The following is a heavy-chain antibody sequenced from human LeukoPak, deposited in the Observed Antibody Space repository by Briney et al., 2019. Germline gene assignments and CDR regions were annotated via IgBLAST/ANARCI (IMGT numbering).Heavy chain of an antibody. CDR3: AKPNRPYSSSWYFSPGQDYFDY. CDR1: GFTFDDYA. D-gene: IGHD6-13*01. Sequence: PGGSLRLSCAASGFTFDDYAMHWVRQAPGKGLEWVSLISWDGGSTYYADSVKGRFTISRDNSKNSLYLQMNSLRAEDTALYYCAKPNRPYSSSWYFSPGQDYFDYWGQGTLVTVSS. J-gene: IGHJ4*02. CDR2: ISWDGGST. V-gene: IGHV3-43D*03.